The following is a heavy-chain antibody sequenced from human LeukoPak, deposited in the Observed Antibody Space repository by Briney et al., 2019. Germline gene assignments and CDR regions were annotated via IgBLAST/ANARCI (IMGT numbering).Heavy chain of an antibody. CDR3: ARSTRTGGFDYYYYMDV. Sequence: ASVKVSCKASVNTFTGYYMHWVRQAPGQGLEWMGWINPNSGGTNYAQKFQGRVTMTRDTSISTAYMELSSLRSDDTAVYYCARSTRTGGFDYYYYMDVWGKGNTVTVSS. CDR1: VNTFTGYY. V-gene: IGHV1-2*02. CDR2: INPNSGGT. J-gene: IGHJ6*03. D-gene: IGHD1-26*01.